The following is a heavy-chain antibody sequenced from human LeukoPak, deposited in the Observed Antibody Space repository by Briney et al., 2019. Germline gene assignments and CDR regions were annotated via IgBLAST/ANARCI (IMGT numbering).Heavy chain of an antibody. CDR1: GFTVSSNY. CDR3: ARTNAGYGSSWGPQEFDP. Sequence: GGSLRLSCAASGFTVSSNYMSWVRQAPGKGLEWVSVIYSGGSTYYADSVKGRFTISRDNSKNALYLQMNSLRAEDTAVYYCARTNAGYGSSWGPQEFDPWGQGTLVTVSS. V-gene: IGHV3-53*01. J-gene: IGHJ5*02. CDR2: IYSGGST. D-gene: IGHD6-13*01.